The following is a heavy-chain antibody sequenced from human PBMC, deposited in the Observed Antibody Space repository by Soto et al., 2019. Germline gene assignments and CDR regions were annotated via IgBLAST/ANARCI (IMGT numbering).Heavy chain of an antibody. CDR1: GFTFSSYG. CDR2: ISYDGSNK. CDR3: AKELRGYCSGGSCYYYYGMDV. D-gene: IGHD2-15*01. V-gene: IGHV3-30*18. Sequence: QVQLVESGGGVVQPGRSLRLSCAASGFTFSSYGMHWVRQAPGKGLEWVAVISYDGSNKYYADSVKGRFTISRDNSKNTLYLQMNSLRAEDTAVYYRAKELRGYCSGGSCYYYYGMDVWGQGTTVTVSS. J-gene: IGHJ6*02.